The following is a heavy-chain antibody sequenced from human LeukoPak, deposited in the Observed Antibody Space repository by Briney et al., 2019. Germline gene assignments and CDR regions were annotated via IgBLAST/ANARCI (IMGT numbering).Heavy chain of an antibody. CDR1: GFTFTTYW. CDR3: AKDLDSYPYYFDY. CDR2: IKQDGSER. Sequence: GGSLRLSCAASGFTFTTYWMSWVRQAPGRGLEWVANIKQDGSERYYVDSVKGRFTISRDNAKNSLYLQMNSLRAEDTAVCSCAKDLDSYPYYFDYWGQGTLVTVSS. V-gene: IGHV3-7*03. D-gene: IGHD1-1*01. J-gene: IGHJ4*02.